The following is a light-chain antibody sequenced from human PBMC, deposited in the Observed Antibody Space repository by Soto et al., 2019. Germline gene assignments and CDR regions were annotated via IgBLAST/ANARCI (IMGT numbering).Light chain of an antibody. V-gene: IGLV1-40*01. CDR1: SSNIGAGYD. CDR2: GNS. CDR3: QSYDSSLSGSSV. J-gene: IGLJ1*01. Sequence: QSALTQPPSVSGAPGQRVTISCTGSSSNIGAGYDVHWYQQLPGTAPKRLIYGNSNRPSGVPDRFSGSKSGTSASLAITGLQAEDEADYYCQSYDSSLSGSSVFGTGTKVTVL.